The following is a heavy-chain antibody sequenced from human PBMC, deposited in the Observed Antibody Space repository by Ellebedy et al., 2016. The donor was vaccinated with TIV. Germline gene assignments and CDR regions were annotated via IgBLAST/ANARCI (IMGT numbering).Heavy chain of an antibody. J-gene: IGHJ4*02. CDR1: GFTFSSYW. V-gene: IGHV3-74*01. D-gene: IGHD6-19*01. CDR3: ARYRRDSSGLYYFDY. Sequence: PGGSLRLSCAASGFTFSSYWMHWVRQAPGKGLVWVSRINSDGSSTSYADSVKGRFTISRDNAKNTLYLQMNSLRAEDTAVYYCARYRRDSSGLYYFDYWGQGTLVTVSS. CDR2: INSDGSST.